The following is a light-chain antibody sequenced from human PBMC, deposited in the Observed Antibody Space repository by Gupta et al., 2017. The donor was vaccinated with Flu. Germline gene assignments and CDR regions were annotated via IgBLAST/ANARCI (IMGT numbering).Light chain of an antibody. V-gene: IGLV1-40*01. CDR1: SSNIGAVYD. CDR3: QSYDSSLSALYV. Sequence: QSVLTQPPSVSGAPGQRVTISCTASSSNIGAVYDVHWYQQLPGTAPKLLIYGNSNRPSGVPDRFSGSKSGTSASLAITGLQAEDEADYYCQSYDSSLSALYVFGTGTKVTVL. CDR2: GNS. J-gene: IGLJ1*01.